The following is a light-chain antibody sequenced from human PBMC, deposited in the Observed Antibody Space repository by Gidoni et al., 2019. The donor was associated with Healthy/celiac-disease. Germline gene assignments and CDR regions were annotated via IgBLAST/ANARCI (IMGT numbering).Light chain of an antibody. CDR2: GAS. V-gene: IGKV3-20*01. J-gene: IGKJ1*01. CDR1: QSVSSSY. CDR3: QQYCSSPGGT. Sequence: EIVLTQSPGTLSLSPGERATLSCRASQSVSSSYLAWYQPKPGQAPRLLIYGASSSATGLPYSFRGCGSGTAFTLTIIRLAPDDFALYCFQQYCSSPGGTFXXXTKVEIK.